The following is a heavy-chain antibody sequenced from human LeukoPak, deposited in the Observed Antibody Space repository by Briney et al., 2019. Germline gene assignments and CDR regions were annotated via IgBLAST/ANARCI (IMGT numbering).Heavy chain of an antibody. CDR1: GFTFNTYG. V-gene: IGHV3-23*01. J-gene: IGHJ6*03. CDR3: AKDPRRGYSYGHAKRTYMDV. Sequence: PGGTLRLSCAASGFTFNTYGMSWVRQAPGKGLEGVSGISGSGGATYYADSVKGRFTISRDNSKNTLYLQMNSLRAEDTAVYYCAKDPRRGYSYGHAKRTYMDVWGKGTTVTVSS. D-gene: IGHD5-18*01. CDR2: ISGSGGAT.